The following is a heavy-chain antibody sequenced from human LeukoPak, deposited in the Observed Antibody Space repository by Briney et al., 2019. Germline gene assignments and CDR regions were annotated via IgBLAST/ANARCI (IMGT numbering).Heavy chain of an antibody. J-gene: IGHJ4*02. V-gene: IGHV4-59*01. CDR3: ARGQQQLSR. Sequence: KPSETLSLTCTVSGGSLSSYYWSWIRQPPGKGLEWIGYISDSVSTNYNPSLKSRVSISVDTSNNQFSLKLSSVTAADTAVYYCARGQQQLSRWGQGTLVTVSS. D-gene: IGHD6-13*01. CDR1: GGSLSSYY. CDR2: ISDSVST.